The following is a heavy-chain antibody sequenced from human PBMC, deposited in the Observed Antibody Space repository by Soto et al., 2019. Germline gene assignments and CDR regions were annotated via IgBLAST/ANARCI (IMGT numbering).Heavy chain of an antibody. CDR3: AKDVSGMVAKTVFGY. V-gene: IGHV3-23*01. CDR1: GFTFSSYA. D-gene: IGHD3-10*02. J-gene: IGHJ4*02. Sequence: GGSLRLSCAASGFTFSSYAMSWVRQAPGKGLEWVSAISGSGGSTYYADSVKGRFTISRDNSKNTLYLQMNSLRAEDTAVYYCAKDVSGMVAKTVFGYWGQGTLVTVSS. CDR2: ISGSGGST.